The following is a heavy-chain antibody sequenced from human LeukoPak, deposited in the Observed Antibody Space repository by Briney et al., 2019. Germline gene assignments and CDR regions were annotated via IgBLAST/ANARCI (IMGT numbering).Heavy chain of an antibody. CDR2: IYYSGST. CDR1: GGSISSYY. D-gene: IGHD6-13*01. Sequence: SETLSLTCTVSGGSISSYYWSWIRQPPGKGLEWIGYIYYSGSTNCNPSLKSRVTISVDTSKNQFSLRLSSVTAADTAVYYCARVTGYVMEDYFDYWGQGTLGTVSS. J-gene: IGHJ4*02. CDR3: ARVTGYVMEDYFDY. V-gene: IGHV4-59*01.